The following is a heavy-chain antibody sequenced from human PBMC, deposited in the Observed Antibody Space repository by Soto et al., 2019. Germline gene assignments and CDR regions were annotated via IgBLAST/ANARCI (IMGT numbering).Heavy chain of an antibody. Sequence: SETLSLTCTVSGGSISSYYWSWIRQPPGKGLEWIGYIYYSGSTNYNPSLKSRVTISVDTSKNQFSLKLSSVTAADTAVYYCARSPAKESSSWYIPYYYGMDVWGQGTTVTVSS. J-gene: IGHJ6*02. CDR3: ARSPAKESSSWYIPYYYGMDV. CDR2: IYYSGST. CDR1: GGSISSYY. D-gene: IGHD6-13*01. V-gene: IGHV4-59*01.